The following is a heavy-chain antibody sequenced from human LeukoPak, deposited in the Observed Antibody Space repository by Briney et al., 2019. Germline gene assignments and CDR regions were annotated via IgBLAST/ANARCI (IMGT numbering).Heavy chain of an antibody. V-gene: IGHV3-30*04. J-gene: IGHJ4*02. CDR2: ISYDGSNK. Sequence: GGSLRLSCAASGFTFSSYAMHWVRQAPGKGLEWVAVISYDGSNKYYADSVKGRFTISGDNSKNTLYLQMNSLRAEDTAVYYCARGRMTTVTSWGQGTLVTVSS. CDR1: GFTFSSYA. D-gene: IGHD4-11*01. CDR3: ARGRMTTVTS.